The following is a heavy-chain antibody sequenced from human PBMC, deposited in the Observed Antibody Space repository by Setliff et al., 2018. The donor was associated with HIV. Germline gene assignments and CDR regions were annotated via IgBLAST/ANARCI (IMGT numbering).Heavy chain of an antibody. J-gene: IGHJ5*02. D-gene: IGHD3-3*01. CDR1: GDSFTTTSHS. Sequence: LSLTCDVSGDSFTTTSHSWAWLRQPAGRGLEWIGHVYSRGNTDYNPSLASRVSILMSTSEIQFSLTLNSVTAADTAKYYCARARTIGVSAVFFDPWGQGIPVTVSS. CDR2: VYSRGNT. V-gene: IGHV4-61*09. CDR3: ARARTIGVSAVFFDP.